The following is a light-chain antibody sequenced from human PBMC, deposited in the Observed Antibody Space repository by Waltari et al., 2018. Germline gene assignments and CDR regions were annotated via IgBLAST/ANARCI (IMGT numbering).Light chain of an antibody. J-gene: IGKJ4*01. CDR3: QQLDKYPLT. CDR2: GAS. V-gene: IGKV1-9*01. Sequence: IQLTQSPSSLSASVVDKVTIPCRASAGIRTYVAWYQQQPGKAPKLLIYGASTLQSGVPSRFSGSGSGTDFTLTISSLQPGDFATYYCQQLDKYPLTFGGGTKVEIK. CDR1: AGIRTY.